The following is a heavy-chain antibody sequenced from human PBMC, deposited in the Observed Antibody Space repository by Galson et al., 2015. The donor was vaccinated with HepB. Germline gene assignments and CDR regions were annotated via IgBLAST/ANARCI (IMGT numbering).Heavy chain of an antibody. CDR2: ISSSSSTI. CDR1: GFTFSSYS. V-gene: IGHV3-48*02. Sequence: SLRLSCAASGFTFSSYSMNWVRQAPGKGLEWVSYISSSSSTIYYADSVKGRFTISRDNAKNSLYLQMNSLRDEDTAVYYCARGRYCSGGSCYFDYWGQGTLVTVSS. J-gene: IGHJ4*03. CDR3: ARGRYCSGGSCYFDY. D-gene: IGHD2-15*01.